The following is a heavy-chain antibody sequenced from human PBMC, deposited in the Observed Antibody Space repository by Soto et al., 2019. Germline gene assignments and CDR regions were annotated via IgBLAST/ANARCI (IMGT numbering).Heavy chain of an antibody. CDR2: IWYDGSNK. Sequence: PGGSLRLSCAASGFTFSSYGMHWVRQAPGKGLEWVAVIWYDGSNKYYADSVKGRITISRDNSKNTLYLQMNSLRAEDTAVYYCARDVSSGWYWDPGYGMDVWGQGTTVTVSS. V-gene: IGHV3-33*01. D-gene: IGHD6-19*01. CDR1: GFTFSSYG. CDR3: ARDVSSGWYWDPGYGMDV. J-gene: IGHJ6*02.